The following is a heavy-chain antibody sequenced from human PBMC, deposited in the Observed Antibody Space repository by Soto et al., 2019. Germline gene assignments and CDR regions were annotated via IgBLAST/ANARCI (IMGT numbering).Heavy chain of an antibody. V-gene: IGHV3-23*01. CDR3: AKYYYDRSGSPLAFDY. CDR1: GFTFSKYA. CDR2: ISGSGGTT. Sequence: GGSLRLSCAASGFTFSKYALSWVRQAPGKGLEWVSAISGSGGTTHYADSVKGRVTISRDNSKDTVFLQMNSLRAEDTAVYSRAKYYYDRSGSPLAFDYWGQGTLVTVSS. J-gene: IGHJ4*02. D-gene: IGHD3-22*01.